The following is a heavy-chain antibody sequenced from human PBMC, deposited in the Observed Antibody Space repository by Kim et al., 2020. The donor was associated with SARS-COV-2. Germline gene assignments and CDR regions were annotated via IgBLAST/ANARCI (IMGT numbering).Heavy chain of an antibody. D-gene: IGHD3-9*01. CDR3: ARVGTYYDILTGYFDY. J-gene: IGHJ4*02. V-gene: IGHV4-31*02. Sequence: PSHKSRVTITVDTSKNQFSLKLSSVTAADTAVYYCARVGTYYDILTGYFDYWGQGTLVTVSS.